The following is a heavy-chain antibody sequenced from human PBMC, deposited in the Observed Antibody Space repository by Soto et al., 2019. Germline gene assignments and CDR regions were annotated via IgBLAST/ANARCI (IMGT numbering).Heavy chain of an antibody. Sequence: GGSLRLSCAASGFTFSDHYMAWVRQAPGKGLEWVGRTRNKANSYTTEYAASVKGRFTISRDDSKNSLYLQMNSLKTEDTAVYYCATSTVIRWIGYYYYGMDVWGQGTTVTVSS. CDR1: GFTFSDHY. CDR3: ATSTVIRWIGYYYYGMDV. D-gene: IGHD4-17*01. CDR2: TRNKANSYTT. V-gene: IGHV3-72*01. J-gene: IGHJ6*02.